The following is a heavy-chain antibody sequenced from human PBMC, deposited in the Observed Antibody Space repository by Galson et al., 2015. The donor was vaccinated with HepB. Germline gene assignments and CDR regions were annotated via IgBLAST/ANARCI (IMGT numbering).Heavy chain of an antibody. CDR3: ARGLHDYSNFDY. Sequence: SVKVSCKASGYTFTGYYMRWWRQAPGQGLEWMGRINPNSDGTNYAQKLQGRVTMTTDTSTSTAYMELRSLRSDDTAVYYCARGLHDYSNFDYWGQGTLVTVSS. CDR2: INPNSDGT. V-gene: IGHV1-2*06. J-gene: IGHJ4*02. CDR1: GYTFTGYY. D-gene: IGHD4-11*01.